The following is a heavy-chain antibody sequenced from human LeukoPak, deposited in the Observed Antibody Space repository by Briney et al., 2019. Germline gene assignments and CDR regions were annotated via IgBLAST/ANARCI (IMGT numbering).Heavy chain of an antibody. D-gene: IGHD2-2*01. CDR2: IYTSGST. V-gene: IGHV4-61*02. J-gene: IGHJ5*02. Sequence: SETLSLTCTVSGGSISSGGYYWSWIRQPAGKGLEWIGRIYTSGSTNYNPSLKSRVTMSVDTSKNQFSLKLSSVTAADTAVYYCARDRKSYCSSTSCYVFYNWFDPWGQGTLVTVSS. CDR3: ARDRKSYCSSTSCYVFYNWFDP. CDR1: GGSISSGGYY.